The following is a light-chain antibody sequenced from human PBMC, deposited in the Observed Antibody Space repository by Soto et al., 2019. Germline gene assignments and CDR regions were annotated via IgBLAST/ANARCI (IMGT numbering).Light chain of an antibody. Sequence: QSALTQPAAVSGATGQSITISCTGTTSDVGYYNLVSWYQQHPGKAPKLLIYEVNKRPSGFSNRFSGSKSGNTASLTISGLQAEDEADYYCCSYAGSTTHYVFGTGTKLTVL. CDR1: TSDVGYYNL. CDR2: EVN. CDR3: CSYAGSTTHYV. J-gene: IGLJ1*01. V-gene: IGLV2-23*02.